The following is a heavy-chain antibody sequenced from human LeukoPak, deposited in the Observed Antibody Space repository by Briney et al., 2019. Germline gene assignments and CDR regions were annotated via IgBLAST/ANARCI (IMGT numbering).Heavy chain of an antibody. D-gene: IGHD2-2*01. Sequence: GGSLRLSCAASGFTFSSYGLHWVRQAPGKGLEWVAFIRYDGSNKYYADSVKGRFTISRENSKNTLYLQMNSLRAEDTAVYYCAGYCSSTSCYGDAFDIWGQGTMVTVSS. V-gene: IGHV3-30*02. CDR1: GFTFSSYG. CDR3: AGYCSSTSCYGDAFDI. J-gene: IGHJ3*02. CDR2: IRYDGSNK.